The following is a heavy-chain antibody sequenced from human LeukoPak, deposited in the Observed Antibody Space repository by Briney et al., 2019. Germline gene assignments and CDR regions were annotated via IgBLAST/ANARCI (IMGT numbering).Heavy chain of an antibody. CDR2: ISSSGHYI. CDR3: AKEDGGYSYGYGDFDY. D-gene: IGHD5-18*01. V-gene: IGHV3-21*01. Sequence: GGSLRLSCAASGFTFSSYSMNWVRQAPGKGLEWVSSISSSGHYIYYADSVKGRFTISRDNSKNTLYLQMNSLRAEDTAVYYCAKEDGGYSYGYGDFDYWGQGTLVTVSS. J-gene: IGHJ4*02. CDR1: GFTFSSYS.